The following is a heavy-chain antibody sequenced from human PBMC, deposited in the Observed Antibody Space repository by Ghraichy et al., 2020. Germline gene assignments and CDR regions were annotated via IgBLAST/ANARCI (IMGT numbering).Heavy chain of an antibody. CDR1: GFTFSSYS. V-gene: IGHV3-48*02. J-gene: IGHJ6*02. CDR3: ARDLRHITIFGVVPSFTYGMDV. CDR2: ISSSSTI. D-gene: IGHD3-3*01. Sequence: GGSLRLSCAASGFTFSSYSMNWVRQAPGKGLEWVSYISSSSTIYYADSVKGRFTISRDNAKNSLYLQMNSLRDEDTAVYYCARDLRHITIFGVVPSFTYGMDVWGQGTTVTVSS.